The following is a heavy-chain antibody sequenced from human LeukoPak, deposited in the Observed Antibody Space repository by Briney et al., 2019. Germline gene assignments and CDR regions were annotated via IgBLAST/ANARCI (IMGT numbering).Heavy chain of an antibody. V-gene: IGHV3-7*01. CDR1: GFTFSSYW. CDR3: ARAPKGYQLWFDP. D-gene: IGHD2-2*01. J-gene: IGHJ5*02. Sequence: GGSLRLSCAASGFTFSSYWMSWVRQAPGEGLGWVATIKQDGSEKYYVDSVKGRFTISRDNAKNSLYLQMNSLRAEDTAVYYCARAPKGYQLWFDPWGQGTLVTVSS. CDR2: IKQDGSEK.